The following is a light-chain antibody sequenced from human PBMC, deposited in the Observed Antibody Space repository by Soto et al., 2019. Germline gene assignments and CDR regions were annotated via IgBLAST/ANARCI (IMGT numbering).Light chain of an antibody. CDR3: SSYTRSDTLV. V-gene: IGLV2-14*01. CDR2: EVS. J-gene: IGLJ2*01. Sequence: QSALTQPASVSGSPGQSITISCTGTSSDVGGYNYVSWYQQHPGKAPKVMIHEVSNRPSGVSDRFSGSKSGYTASLTISGLQAEDEADYYCSSYTRSDTLVFGGGTKLTV. CDR1: SSDVGGYNY.